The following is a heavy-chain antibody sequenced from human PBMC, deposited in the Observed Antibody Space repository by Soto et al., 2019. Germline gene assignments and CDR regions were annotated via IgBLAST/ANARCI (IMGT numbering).Heavy chain of an antibody. CDR2: IYYSGST. CDR1: GGSISSYY. J-gene: IGHJ4*02. V-gene: IGHV4-59*12. D-gene: IGHD6-19*01. Sequence: SETLSLTCTVSGGSISSYYWNWIRQPPGKGLEWIGYIYYSGSTKYNPSLKSRVTISRDNAKNSLYLQMNSLRAEDTAVYYCARENKAVSPNIAVAPDYYFDYWGQGTLVTVSS. CDR3: ARENKAVSPNIAVAPDYYFDY.